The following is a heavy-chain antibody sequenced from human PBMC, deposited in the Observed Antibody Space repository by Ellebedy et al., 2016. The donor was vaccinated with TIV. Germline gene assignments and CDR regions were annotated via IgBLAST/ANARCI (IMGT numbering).Heavy chain of an antibody. CDR2: IWYDGSNK. V-gene: IGHV3-33*01. CDR3: ARDHAYCGGDCYSGGTFLDY. J-gene: IGHJ4*02. Sequence: GGSLRLSCAASGFTFSSYGMHWVRQAPGKGLEWVAVIWYDGSNKYYADSVKGRFTLSRDNSKNTLYLQMNSLRAEDTAVYYCARDHAYCGGDCYSGGTFLDYWGQGTLVTVSS. D-gene: IGHD2-21*02. CDR1: GFTFSSYG.